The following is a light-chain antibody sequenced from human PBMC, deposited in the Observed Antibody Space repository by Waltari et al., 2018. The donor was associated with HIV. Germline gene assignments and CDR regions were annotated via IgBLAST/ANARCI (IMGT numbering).Light chain of an antibody. CDR1: RNVNNN. Sequence: EIVMTQSPATLSVSPGERVTLSCRASRNVNNNLAWYQQKPGQAPRLLIYGASTRATRLPARFSGSGSGTEFTLTISSLQSEDFAVYYCQQYDKWPLTFGGGTKVEIK. V-gene: IGKV3-15*01. CDR2: GAS. CDR3: QQYDKWPLT. J-gene: IGKJ4*01.